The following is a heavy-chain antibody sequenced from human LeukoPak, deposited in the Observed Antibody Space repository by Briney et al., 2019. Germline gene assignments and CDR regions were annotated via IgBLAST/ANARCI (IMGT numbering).Heavy chain of an antibody. CDR1: GFSFTSYW. CDR3: ARWDGSGSFPYGAYYFDY. CDR2: IYPSDSNT. J-gene: IGHJ4*02. D-gene: IGHD3-10*01. Sequence: GESLKISCKGSGFSFTSYWIGWVRQMPGKGLEWMGIIYPSDSNTRYSPSFQGQITISADKSISPAYLQWSSLKASDTAMYYCARWDGSGSFPYGAYYFDYWGQGTLVTVSS. V-gene: IGHV5-51*01.